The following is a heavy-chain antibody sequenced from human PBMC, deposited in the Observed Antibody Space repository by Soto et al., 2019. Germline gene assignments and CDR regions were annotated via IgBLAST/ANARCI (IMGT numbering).Heavy chain of an antibody. CDR1: GFTFSSYA. J-gene: IGHJ4*02. V-gene: IGHV3-23*01. CDR3: PKDVIDWLQYYFDY. Sequence: GGSLRLSCAASGFTFSSYAMSWVRQAPGKGLEWVSAISGSGVSTYYADSVKGRFTISRDNPKNTLYLQMNSLRAEDTAVYYCPKDVIDWLQYYFDYWGQGTLLTVSS. D-gene: IGHD3-9*01. CDR2: ISGSGVST.